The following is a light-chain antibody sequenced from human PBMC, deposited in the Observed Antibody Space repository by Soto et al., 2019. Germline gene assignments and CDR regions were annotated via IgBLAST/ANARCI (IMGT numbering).Light chain of an antibody. CDR3: QQYNSWPPT. Sequence: EIVMTQSPATLSVSPGERATLSCRASQSVRSNLAWYQQKPGQAPRLLIYGASTRATGIPARFSGSGSGTEFTLTISSLQSEDFALYYCQQYNSWPPTFGQGTKVDI. CDR2: GAS. J-gene: IGKJ1*01. CDR1: QSVRSN. V-gene: IGKV3-15*01.